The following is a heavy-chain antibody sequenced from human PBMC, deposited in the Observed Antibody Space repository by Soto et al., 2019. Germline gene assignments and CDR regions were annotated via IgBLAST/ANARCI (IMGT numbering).Heavy chain of an antibody. CDR1: GYTFTSYD. Sequence: ASVKVSCKASGYTFTSYDINWVRQATGQGLEWMGWMNPNSGNTGYAQKFQGRVTMTRNTSISTAYMELSSLRSEDTAVYYCASRYTYYYDSSVSPPVDVWGQGTTVTVSS. CDR3: ASRYTYYYDSSVSPPVDV. CDR2: MNPNSGNT. V-gene: IGHV1-8*01. D-gene: IGHD3-22*01. J-gene: IGHJ6*02.